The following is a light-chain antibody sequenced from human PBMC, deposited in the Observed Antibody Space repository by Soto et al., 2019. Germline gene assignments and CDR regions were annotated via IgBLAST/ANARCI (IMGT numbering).Light chain of an antibody. Sequence: YMSPGESAPLSCRTRSVISSSLAWHQQRPGQAPRLLIYGASNRATGIPARFSGSGSGTDFTLTISRLEPEDCAVYYCQQYGSSPLPFGQGTKVDIK. CDR1: RSVISSS. CDR2: GAS. V-gene: IGKV3-20*01. CDR3: QQYGSSPLP. J-gene: IGKJ1*01.